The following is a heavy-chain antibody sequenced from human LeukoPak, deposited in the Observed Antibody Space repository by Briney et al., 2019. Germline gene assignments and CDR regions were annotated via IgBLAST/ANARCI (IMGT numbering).Heavy chain of an antibody. D-gene: IGHD3-10*01. J-gene: IGHJ4*02. Sequence: GASVKVSCKVSGYTLTELSMHWVRQAPGKGLEWMGGFDPEDGETIYAQKFQGRVTMTEDTSTDTAYMELSSLRSEDTAVYYCATIPITMVRGVIHYWGQGTLVTVSS. CDR3: ATIPITMVRGVIHY. CDR2: FDPEDGET. V-gene: IGHV1-24*01. CDR1: GYTLTELS.